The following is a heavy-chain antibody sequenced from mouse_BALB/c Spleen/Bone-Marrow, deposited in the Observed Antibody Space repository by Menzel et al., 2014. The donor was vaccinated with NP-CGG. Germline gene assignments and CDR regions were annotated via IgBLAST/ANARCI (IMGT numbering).Heavy chain of an antibody. CDR2: IWRGGST. CDR1: GFSLTSYG. V-gene: IGHV2-5-1*01. CDR3: AKNGGYEGWFAY. D-gene: IGHD2-14*01. Sequence: VQLQQSGPSLVQPSQSLSIPCTVSGFSLTSYGVHWVRQSPGKGLEWLGVIWRGGSTDYNAAFMSRLSITKDDSKSQVCFKMNSLQADDTAIYYCAKNGGYEGWFAYWGQGTLVTVAA. J-gene: IGHJ3*01.